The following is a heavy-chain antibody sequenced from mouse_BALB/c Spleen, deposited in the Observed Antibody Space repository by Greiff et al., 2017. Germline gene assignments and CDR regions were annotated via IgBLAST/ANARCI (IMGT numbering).Heavy chain of an antibody. CDR3: ARQGYYLYYFDY. Sequence: DLVKPGASVKLSCKASGYTFTSYWINWIKQRPGQGLEWIGRIAPGSGSTYYNEMFKGKATLTVDTSSSTAYIQLSSLSSEDSAVYFCARQGYYLYYFDYWGQGTTLTVSS. CDR2: IAPGSGST. V-gene: IGHV1S41*01. J-gene: IGHJ2*01. CDR1: GYTFTSYW. D-gene: IGHD5-5*01.